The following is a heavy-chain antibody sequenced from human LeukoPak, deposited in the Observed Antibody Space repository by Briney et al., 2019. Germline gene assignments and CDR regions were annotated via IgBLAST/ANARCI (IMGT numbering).Heavy chain of an antibody. CDR1: GYTLTELS. V-gene: IGHV1-24*01. Sequence: GASVKVSCKVSGYTLTELSMHWVRQAPGKGLEWMGGFDPEDGETIYAQKFQGRVTMTEDTSTDTAYMELSSLRSEDTAVYYCARDKARQWLAPRHAFDIWGQGTMVTVSS. CDR2: FDPEDGET. D-gene: IGHD6-19*01. J-gene: IGHJ3*02. CDR3: ARDKARQWLAPRHAFDI.